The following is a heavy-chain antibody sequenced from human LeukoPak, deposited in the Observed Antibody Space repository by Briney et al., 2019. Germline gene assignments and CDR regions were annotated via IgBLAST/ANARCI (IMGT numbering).Heavy chain of an antibody. J-gene: IGHJ4*02. V-gene: IGHV1-18*01. CDR3: ARGGSGSSFTDY. CDR2: ISDYNGDT. Sequence: ASVKVSCKASGYTFTNYGISWVRQAPGQGLEWMGWISDYNGDTNYAQEFQGRVTMTTDTSTSTAYMELRNLRSDDTAVYFCARGGSGSSFTDYWGQGTLVTVSS. CDR1: GYTFTNYG. D-gene: IGHD3-10*01.